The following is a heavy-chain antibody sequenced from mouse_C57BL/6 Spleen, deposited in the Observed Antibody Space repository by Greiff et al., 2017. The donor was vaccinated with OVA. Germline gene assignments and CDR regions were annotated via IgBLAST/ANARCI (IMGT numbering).Heavy chain of an antibody. CDR1: GYTFTSYW. CDR2: INPSNGGT. V-gene: IGHV1-53*01. CDR3: ARLRANWDVLFVDY. J-gene: IGHJ2*01. Sequence: QVQLQQSGTELVKPGASVKLSCKASGYTFTSYWMHWVKQRPGQGLEWIGNINPSNGGTNYNEKFKSKATLTVDKSSSTAYMQLSSLTSEDSAVYYCARLRANWDVLFVDYWGQGTTLTVSS. D-gene: IGHD4-1*01.